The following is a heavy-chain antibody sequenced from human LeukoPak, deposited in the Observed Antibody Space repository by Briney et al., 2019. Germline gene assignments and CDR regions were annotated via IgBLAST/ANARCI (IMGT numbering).Heavy chain of an antibody. D-gene: IGHD3-3*01. J-gene: IGHJ3*02. V-gene: IGHV3-30*02. Sequence: PGGSLRLSCAASGFTFSSYGMHWVRQAPGKGLEWVAFILYDGSNKYYADSVKGRFTISRDNSKNTLYLQMNSLRAEDTAVHYCANSVFWSGYYRSFDAFDIWGQGTMVTVSS. CDR2: ILYDGSNK. CDR3: ANSVFWSGYYRSFDAFDI. CDR1: GFTFSSYG.